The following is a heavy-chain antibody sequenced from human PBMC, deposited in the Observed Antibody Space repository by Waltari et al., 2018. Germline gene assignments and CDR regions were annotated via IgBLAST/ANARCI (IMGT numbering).Heavy chain of an antibody. CDR3: ARPDANNWFDP. CDR1: GGSISSSSYY. CDR2: IYYSGST. Sequence: QLQLQESGPGLVKPSETLSLTCTVSGGSISSSSYYWGWIRQPPGKGLEWIGSIYYSGSTYYNPYLKSRVTISVDTSKNQFSLKLSSVTAADTAVYYCARPDANNWFDPWGQGTLVTVSS. D-gene: IGHD2-2*01. J-gene: IGHJ5*02. V-gene: IGHV4-39*01.